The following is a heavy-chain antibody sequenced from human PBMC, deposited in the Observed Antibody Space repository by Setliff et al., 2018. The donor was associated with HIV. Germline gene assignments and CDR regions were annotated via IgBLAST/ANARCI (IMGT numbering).Heavy chain of an antibody. CDR3: ARDRSDYNFWSGYYTFDP. J-gene: IGHJ5*02. Sequence: ASVKVSCKASGYTFTNYAMNWLRQAPGQGLEWMGWIDTNTGNPTYAQGFTGRFVFSLDTSVSTAYLQISSLKAEDTAVYYCARDRSDYNFWSGYYTFDPWGQGTLVTVSS. CDR1: GYTFTNYA. V-gene: IGHV7-4-1*02. D-gene: IGHD3-3*01. CDR2: IDTNTGNP.